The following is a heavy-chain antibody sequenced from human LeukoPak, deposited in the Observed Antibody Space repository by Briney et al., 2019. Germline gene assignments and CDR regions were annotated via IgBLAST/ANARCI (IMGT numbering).Heavy chain of an antibody. J-gene: IGHJ4*02. V-gene: IGHV4-59*08. CDR3: SRHEGSGSYPLYY. D-gene: IGHD3-10*01. CDR2: IYSIGRN. CDR1: GGSISRDY. Sequence: KPSQTLSLTCPLSGGSISRDYWSWIRQPPGEGLEWIGYIYSIGRNNNNPSPKTQVTISEDTSQKQLSLKLSSLNAAEPPVYYCSRHEGSGSYPLYYWGEGALVTVSS.